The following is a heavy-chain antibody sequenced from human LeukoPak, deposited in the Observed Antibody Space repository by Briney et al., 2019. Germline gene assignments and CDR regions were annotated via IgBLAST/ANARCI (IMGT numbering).Heavy chain of an antibody. CDR2: ISYDGSNK. CDR3: ARDPGIGIQLWSSYFDY. D-gene: IGHD5-18*01. CDR1: GFTFSSYA. J-gene: IGHJ4*02. Sequence: PGGSLRLSCAASGFTFSSYAMHWVRQAPGKGLEWVAVISYDGSNKYYADSVKGRFTISRDNSKNTLYLQMNSLRAEDTAVYYCARDPGIGIQLWSSYFDYWGQGTLVTVSS. V-gene: IGHV3-30-3*01.